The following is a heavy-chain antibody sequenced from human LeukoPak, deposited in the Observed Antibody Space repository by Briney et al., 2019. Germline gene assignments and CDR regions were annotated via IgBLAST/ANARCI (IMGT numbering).Heavy chain of an antibody. D-gene: IGHD1-26*01. J-gene: IGHJ4*02. Sequence: GGSLRLSCAASGFSFDDYGMSWVRQAPGQGLEWVSGINWNGGSTGYADSVKGRFTISRDNAKNSLYLQMNSLRAEDTALYYCAKGNKWELQPFDYWGQGTLVTVSS. CDR2: INWNGGST. CDR1: GFSFDDYG. CDR3: AKGNKWELQPFDY. V-gene: IGHV3-20*04.